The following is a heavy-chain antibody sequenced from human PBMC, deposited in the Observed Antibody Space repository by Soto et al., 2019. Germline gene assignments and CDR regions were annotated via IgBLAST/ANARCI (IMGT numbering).Heavy chain of an antibody. V-gene: IGHV4-31*02. J-gene: IGHJ6*02. D-gene: IGHD6-6*01. CDR2: IYYSGST. Sequence: PSETLSLTCTVSGGSIISGGYYWSWIRQHPGKGLEWIGYIYYSGSTYYNPSLKSRVTISVDTSKNQFSLKLSSVTAEDTAVYYCARDSSSSAGYYYYYGMDVWGQGTMVTVSS. CDR3: ARDSSSSAGYYYYYGMDV. CDR1: GGSIISGGYY.